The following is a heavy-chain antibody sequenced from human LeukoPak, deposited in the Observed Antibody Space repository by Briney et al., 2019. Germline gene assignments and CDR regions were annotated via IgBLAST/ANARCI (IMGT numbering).Heavy chain of an antibody. Sequence: PGGSLRLSCAASGFTVSSNYMSWVRQAPGKGLEWVSVIYSGGNTYYADSVKGRFTISRDNSKNTVYLQMNSLRAEDTAVYYCARDPGRLAGYWGRGALVTVSS. J-gene: IGHJ4*02. CDR1: GFTVSSNY. CDR3: ARDPGRLAGY. D-gene: IGHD3-10*01. V-gene: IGHV3-66*01. CDR2: IYSGGNT.